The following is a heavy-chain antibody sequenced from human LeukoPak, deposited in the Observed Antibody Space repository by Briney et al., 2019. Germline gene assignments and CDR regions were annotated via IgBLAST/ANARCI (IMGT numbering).Heavy chain of an antibody. Sequence: GGSLRLSRAASGFTFSSYSMNWVRQAPGKGLEWVSSISSSSSYIYYADSVKGRFTISRDNAKNSLYLQMNSLRAEDTAVYYCAREDSSGYSTYFDYWGQGTLVTVSS. V-gene: IGHV3-21*01. CDR1: GFTFSSYS. CDR2: ISSSSSYI. J-gene: IGHJ4*02. CDR3: AREDSSGYSTYFDY. D-gene: IGHD3-22*01.